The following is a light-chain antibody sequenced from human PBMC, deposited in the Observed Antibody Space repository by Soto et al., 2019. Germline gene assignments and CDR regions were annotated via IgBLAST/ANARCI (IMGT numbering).Light chain of an antibody. CDR2: AAS. V-gene: IGKV1-39*01. CDR3: QQSSSTPWT. J-gene: IGKJ1*01. Sequence: DIQMTQSPSSLSASVGDRVTVTCRASQSISRHLNWYQQKPGKAPKLLIYAASSLQSGVPSRFSGSGSGTEFTLTISSLQPEDFATYSCQQSSSTPWTFGQETKVAI. CDR1: QSISRH.